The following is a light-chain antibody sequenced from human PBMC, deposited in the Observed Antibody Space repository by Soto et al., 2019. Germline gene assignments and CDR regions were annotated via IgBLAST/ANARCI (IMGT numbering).Light chain of an antibody. V-gene: IGKV1-5*03. J-gene: IGKJ1*01. CDR1: QSIGIW. CDR2: KVS. CDR3: QQYNDYSWT. Sequence: IQMTQSPSTLSASVGDRVAITCRASQSIGIWLAWYQKKPGKAPRFLIYKVSTIQTGVPSRFSGSASGTEVTLTISIRQTDDFATYYCQQYNDYSWTFGQGTQVEIK.